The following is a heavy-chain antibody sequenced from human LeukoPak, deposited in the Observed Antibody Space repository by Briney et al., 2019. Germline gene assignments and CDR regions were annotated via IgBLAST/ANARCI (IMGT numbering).Heavy chain of an antibody. D-gene: IGHD3-22*01. Sequence: GGSLRLSCAASGFTFSSYAMSWVRQAPGKGLEWVSAISGSGGSTYYADSVKGWFTISRDNSKNTLYLQMNSLRAEDTAVYYCAKDRRRPMIVVVTARRDAFDIWGQGTMVTVSS. CDR2: ISGSGGST. CDR1: GFTFSSYA. CDR3: AKDRRRPMIVVVTARRDAFDI. J-gene: IGHJ3*02. V-gene: IGHV3-23*01.